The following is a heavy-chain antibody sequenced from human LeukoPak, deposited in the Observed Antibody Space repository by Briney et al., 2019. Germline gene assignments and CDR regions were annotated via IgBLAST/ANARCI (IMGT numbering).Heavy chain of an antibody. Sequence: ASVKVSCKASGYTFTSYGISWVRQAPGQGLEWMGWISAYNGNTNYAQKLQGRVTTTTDTSTSTAYMELRSLGSDDTAVYYCAIDGDSSGYYTGWAFDIWGQGTMVTVSS. J-gene: IGHJ3*02. CDR3: AIDGDSSGYYTGWAFDI. V-gene: IGHV1-18*01. D-gene: IGHD3-22*01. CDR1: GYTFTSYG. CDR2: ISAYNGNT.